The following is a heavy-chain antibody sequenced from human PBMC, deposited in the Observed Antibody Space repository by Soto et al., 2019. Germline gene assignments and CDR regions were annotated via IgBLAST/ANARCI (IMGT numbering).Heavy chain of an antibody. CDR3: AKRAGRVYYYFDY. CDR2: ITDSGMNT. V-gene: IGHV3-23*01. Sequence: GSLRLSCGVSGFTLSNYDMSWVRQAPGKGLEWVSTITDSGMNTFYADSVRGRFTISRDSSNKTLFLQMSSLRPEDTALYYGAKRAGRVYYYFDYWGQGTLVTVSS. J-gene: IGHJ4*02. D-gene: IGHD6-19*01. CDR1: GFTLSNYD.